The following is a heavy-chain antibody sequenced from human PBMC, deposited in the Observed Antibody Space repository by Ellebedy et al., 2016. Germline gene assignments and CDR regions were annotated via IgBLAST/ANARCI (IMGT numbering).Heavy chain of an antibody. V-gene: IGHV1-18*01. CDR3: VRFSGSFPDY. CDR1: GYTLGSYG. CDR2: ISAYTGNT. D-gene: IGHD2-15*01. Sequence: ASVKVSCKASGYTLGSYGIGWVRKAPGQGLEWVGWISAYTGNTNYAKKFMGSVLLTTDTSTSTAYMDLRRVRSDDTAVYFCVRFSGSFPDYWGQGTLVTVSS. J-gene: IGHJ4*02.